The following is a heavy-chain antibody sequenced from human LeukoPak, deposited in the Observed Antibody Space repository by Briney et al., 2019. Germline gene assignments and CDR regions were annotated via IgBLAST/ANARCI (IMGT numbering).Heavy chain of an antibody. CDR2: VYTNGGT. J-gene: IGHJ4*02. CDR3: ARGSLLELFDY. CDR1: GGSLITYY. V-gene: IGHV4-4*07. Sequence: PSETLSLTCTVSGGSLITYYWNWIRQPAGKGLEWIGRVYTNGGTNYNPSLKSRLTVSVDTSKNQFSLSLSSVTAADTAVYYCARGSLLELFDYWGQGTLVTVSS. D-gene: IGHD1-7*01.